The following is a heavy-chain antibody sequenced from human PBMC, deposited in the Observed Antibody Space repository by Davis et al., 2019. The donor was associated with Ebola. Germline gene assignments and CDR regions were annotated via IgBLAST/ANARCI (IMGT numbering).Heavy chain of an antibody. CDR3: ARGYSLNY. Sequence: SVKVSCKASGGTFSSYAISWVRQAPGQGLEWMGRIIPILGIANYAQKFQGRVTITADKSTSTAYMELNSLRAEDTAVYYCARGYSLNYWGQGTLVTVSS. CDR1: GGTFSSYA. J-gene: IGHJ4*02. D-gene: IGHD6-13*01. CDR2: IIPILGIA. V-gene: IGHV1-69*04.